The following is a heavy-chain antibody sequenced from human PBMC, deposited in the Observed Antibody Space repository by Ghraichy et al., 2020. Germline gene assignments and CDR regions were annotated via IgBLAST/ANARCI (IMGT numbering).Heavy chain of an antibody. V-gene: IGHV3-23*01. CDR3: GKDPNGDYVGAFDF. CDR1: GLTFSNYA. CDR2: ITGNGGGT. J-gene: IGHJ3*01. Sequence: LSLTCAGSGLTFSNYAMTWVRRAPGKGLEWVSSITGNGGGTYYTDSVKGRFTISRDNSKNTLYLHMNSLRAEDTAIYYCGKDPNGDYVGAFDFWGPGTMVTVSS. D-gene: IGHD4-17*01.